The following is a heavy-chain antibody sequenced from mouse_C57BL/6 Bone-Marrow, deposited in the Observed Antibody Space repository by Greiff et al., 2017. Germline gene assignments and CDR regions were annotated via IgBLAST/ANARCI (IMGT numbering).Heavy chain of an antibody. CDR2: IDPESGET. D-gene: IGHD1-1*01. CDR1: GFNIKDYY. J-gene: IGHJ2*01. V-gene: IGHV14-2*01. CDR3: APLLLLDY. Sequence: EVQLQESGAELVKPGASVKLSCTASGFNIKDYYMHWVKQRPEQGLEWIGRIDPESGETKYAQKFKGKATITVDTSSNTAYLQLSILTSEDTAVYYCAPLLLLDYWSQGTTLTVSS.